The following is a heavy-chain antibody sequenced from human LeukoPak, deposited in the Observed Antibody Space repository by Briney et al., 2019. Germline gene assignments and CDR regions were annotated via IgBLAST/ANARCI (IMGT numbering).Heavy chain of an antibody. V-gene: IGHV3-48*04. Sequence: GGSLRLSCAASGFTFSSYSMNWVRQAPGKGLEWVSYISSSSSTIYYADSVKGRFTISRDNAKNSLYLKMNSLRAEDTAVYYCAELGITMIGGVWGKGTTVTISS. CDR3: AELGITMIGGV. D-gene: IGHD3-10*02. J-gene: IGHJ6*04. CDR2: ISSSSSTI. CDR1: GFTFSSYS.